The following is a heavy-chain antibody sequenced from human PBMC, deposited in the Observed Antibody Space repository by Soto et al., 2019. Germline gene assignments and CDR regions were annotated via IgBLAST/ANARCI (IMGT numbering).Heavy chain of an antibody. CDR2: IWYDGTDK. Sequence: PGGSLRLSCVASGFTFSNYAMHWVRQAPGKGLEWVAIIWYDGTDKYYGDSVKGRFTISRDNSKNTLFLQMNTLRAEDTAVYYCARHLEGAATWGYHLEYWGQGALVTVSS. CDR3: ARHLEGAATWGYHLEY. D-gene: IGHD2-15*01. CDR1: GFTFSNYA. J-gene: IGHJ4*02. V-gene: IGHV3-33*01.